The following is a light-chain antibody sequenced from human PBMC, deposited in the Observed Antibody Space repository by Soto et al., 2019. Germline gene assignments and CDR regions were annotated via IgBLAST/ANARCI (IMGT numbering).Light chain of an antibody. J-gene: IGKJ1*01. V-gene: IGKV1-5*01. CDR1: QSISSW. Sequence: DIQMTQSPSTLSASVGDRVTITCRASQSISSWLAWYQQKLGRAPRLLIYDASSLESGVPSRFSGSGSGTEFTLTISSLQPDDFATYYCQQFNTSPWTFGQGTKVDI. CDR2: DAS. CDR3: QQFNTSPWT.